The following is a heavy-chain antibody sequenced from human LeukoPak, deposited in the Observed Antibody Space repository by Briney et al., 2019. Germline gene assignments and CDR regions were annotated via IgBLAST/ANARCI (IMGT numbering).Heavy chain of an antibody. D-gene: IGHD3-3*01. V-gene: IGHV3-23*01. CDR1: GFSFSSYA. Sequence: QPGGSLRLSCEASGFSFSSYATSWVHQAPGKGLEWVSGISGSGGTTYYAGSVKGRFTISRDISKNTLYLQMSSLRAGDTAVYYCARDLYADFWSGSVFDYWGRGTLVTVSS. CDR2: ISGSGGTT. CDR3: ARDLYADFWSGSVFDY. J-gene: IGHJ4*02.